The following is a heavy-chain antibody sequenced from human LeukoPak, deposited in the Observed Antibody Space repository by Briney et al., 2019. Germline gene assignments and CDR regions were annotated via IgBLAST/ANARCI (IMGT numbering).Heavy chain of an antibody. CDR1: GFTFSSYW. D-gene: IGHD1-26*01. V-gene: IGHV3-7*01. J-gene: IGHJ3*02. CDR3: AKDFGGSYSAFDI. Sequence: GGSLRLSCAAPGFTFSSYWMSWVRQAPGKGLEWVANIKQDGTEKYYVDSVKGRFTISRDNAKNSLYLQMNSLSAEDTAVYYCAKDFGGSYSAFDIWGQGTMVTVSS. CDR2: IKQDGTEK.